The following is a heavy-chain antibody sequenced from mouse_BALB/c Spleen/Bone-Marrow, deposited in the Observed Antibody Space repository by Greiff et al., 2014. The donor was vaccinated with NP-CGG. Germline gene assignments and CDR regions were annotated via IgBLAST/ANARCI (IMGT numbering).Heavy chain of an antibody. Sequence: EVQGVESGGGLVKLGGSLKLSCAASGFTFSSYYMSWVRQTPEKRLELVAAINSNGGSTYYPDTVKGRFTISRDNAKNTLYLQVSSLKSEDTALYYCARLGNDDAMDYWGQGTSVTVSS. J-gene: IGHJ4*01. V-gene: IGHV5-6-2*01. CDR2: INSNGGST. CDR1: GFTFSSYY. D-gene: IGHD2-12*01. CDR3: ARLGNDDAMDY.